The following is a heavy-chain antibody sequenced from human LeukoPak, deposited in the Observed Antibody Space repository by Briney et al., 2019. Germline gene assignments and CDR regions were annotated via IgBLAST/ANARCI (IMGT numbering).Heavy chain of an antibody. V-gene: IGHV4-31*03. Sequence: PSETLSLTCTVSGASVTSGASYWTWVRQHPGRGLEWIGYISYSGSTYYNPSLENRVAISLDTSQNQFSLRVFSVTAADTAVYFCAREFSDAAVRARLDSWGQGTLVTVSS. CDR1: GASVTSGASY. D-gene: IGHD4-11*01. CDR3: AREFSDAAVRARLDS. J-gene: IGHJ4*02. CDR2: ISYSGST.